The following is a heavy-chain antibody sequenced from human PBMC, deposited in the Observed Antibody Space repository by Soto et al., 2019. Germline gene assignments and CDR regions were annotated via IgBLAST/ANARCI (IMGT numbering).Heavy chain of an antibody. J-gene: IGHJ4*02. D-gene: IGHD2-8*02. CDR2: VTPRNGDT. Sequence: QVQLVQSGAEMKKPGASVKVSCKASGYTFTSYDINWVRQAAGQGPEWMGSVTPRNGDTAFAQKYQGRVTVTRNTSMITVYMELSSLRSDDTAVYYCARAGSYWARRNYFDYCRQGTLVTVSS. CDR3: ARAGSYWARRNYFDY. V-gene: IGHV1-8*03. CDR1: GYTFTSYD.